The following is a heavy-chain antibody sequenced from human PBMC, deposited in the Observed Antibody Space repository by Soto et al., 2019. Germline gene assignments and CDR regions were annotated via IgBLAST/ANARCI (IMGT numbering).Heavy chain of an antibody. CDR1: GGSFSGYY. CDR2: INHSGST. Sequence: SETLSLTCAVYGGSFSGYYWSWIRQPPGKGLEWIGEINHSGSTNYNPSLKSRVTISVDTSKNQFSLKLSSVTAADTAVYYCAGSPVATIYGGYFDYWGQGTLVTVSS. V-gene: IGHV4-34*01. J-gene: IGHJ4*02. CDR3: AGSPVATIYGGYFDY. D-gene: IGHD5-12*01.